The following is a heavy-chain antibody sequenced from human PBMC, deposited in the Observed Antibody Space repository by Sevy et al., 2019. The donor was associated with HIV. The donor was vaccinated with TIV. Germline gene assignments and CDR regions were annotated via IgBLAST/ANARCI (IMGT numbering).Heavy chain of an antibody. D-gene: IGHD6-19*01. CDR2: MSYDGSTR. Sequence: RGSLRLSCAASGFSISPYAFHWVRQAPGKGLEWVALMSYDGSTRYYADSAKGRFAISKDNSKNTLYLQMNSLRIEDTAIYYCARDAGYSTGWYAGYWGQGTLVTVSS. J-gene: IGHJ4*02. V-gene: IGHV3-30*09. CDR1: GFSISPYA. CDR3: ARDAGYSTGWYAGY.